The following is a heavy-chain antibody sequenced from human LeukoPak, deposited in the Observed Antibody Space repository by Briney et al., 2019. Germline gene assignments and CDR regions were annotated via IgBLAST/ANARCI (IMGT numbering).Heavy chain of an antibody. CDR1: GGSLSSYY. CDR3: ARGVTTPLDAFDI. Sequence: SETLSLTCTVSGGSLSSYYWTWIRQPPGKGLEWIGYIYYSGRTYYNPSLKSRVTISVDTSKNQFSLKLSSVTAADTAVYFCARGVTTPLDAFDIWGQGTMVTVSS. D-gene: IGHD1-26*01. CDR2: IYYSGRT. J-gene: IGHJ3*02. V-gene: IGHV4-59*01.